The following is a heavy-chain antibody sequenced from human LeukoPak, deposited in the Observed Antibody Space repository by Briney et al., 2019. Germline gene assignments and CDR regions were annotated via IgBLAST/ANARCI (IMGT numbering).Heavy chain of an antibody. Sequence: SVKVSCKASGGTFSSYAISWVRQAPGQGLEWMGGIIPIFGTANYAQKFQGRVTITRDTSASTVYMELSSLRSEDTAVYYCARAGYCSRTSCSDAFEIWGQGTMVTVSS. CDR2: IIPIFGTA. J-gene: IGHJ3*02. CDR3: ARAGYCSRTSCSDAFEI. V-gene: IGHV1-69*05. D-gene: IGHD2-2*03. CDR1: GGTFSSYA.